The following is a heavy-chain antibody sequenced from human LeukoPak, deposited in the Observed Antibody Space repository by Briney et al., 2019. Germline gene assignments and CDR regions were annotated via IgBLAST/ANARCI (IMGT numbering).Heavy chain of an antibody. V-gene: IGHV3-48*01. D-gene: IGHD3-22*01. Sequence: GGSLRLSCAASGFPFSSYSMNWVRQAPGKGLEWVSYISSSSSTIYYADSVKGRFAISRDNAKNSLYLQMNSLRAEDTAVYYCARRFRYYDSSGYPYYYYMDVWGKGTTVTVSS. CDR1: GFPFSSYS. J-gene: IGHJ6*03. CDR2: ISSSSSTI. CDR3: ARRFRYYDSSGYPYYYYMDV.